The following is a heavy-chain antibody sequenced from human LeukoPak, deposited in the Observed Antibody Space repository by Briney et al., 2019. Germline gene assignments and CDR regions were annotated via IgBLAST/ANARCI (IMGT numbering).Heavy chain of an antibody. CDR2: INMDGSVT. D-gene: IGHD2-15*01. CDR1: GFTFTNYW. CDR3: ANLEDCSGGSCYFQH. V-gene: IGHV3-74*01. J-gene: IGHJ1*01. Sequence: GGSLRLSCAVSGFTFTNYWMHWVRQAPGEGLVWVSRINMDGSVTRYADSVKGRFTISRDNAKNTVFLQMNSLRAEDTAVYYCANLEDCSGGSCYFQHWGQGTLVTVSS.